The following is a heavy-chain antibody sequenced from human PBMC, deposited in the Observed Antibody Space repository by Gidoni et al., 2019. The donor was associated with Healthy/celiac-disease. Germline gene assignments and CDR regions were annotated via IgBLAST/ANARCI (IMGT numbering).Heavy chain of an antibody. Sequence: QVQLQESGPGLVKPSETLSLPCTAPGGLFSSYYWSWIRQPPAKGLEWIGYIYYIGSTNYNHPLKSRVTISVDAAKNQFSLKLSSVTAADTAVYYCARGTIWFGEPSGSFDPWGQRTLVTVSS. V-gene: IGHV4-59*01. CDR3: ARGTIWFGEPSGSFDP. CDR1: GGLFSSYY. J-gene: IGHJ5*02. CDR2: IYYIGST. D-gene: IGHD3-10*01.